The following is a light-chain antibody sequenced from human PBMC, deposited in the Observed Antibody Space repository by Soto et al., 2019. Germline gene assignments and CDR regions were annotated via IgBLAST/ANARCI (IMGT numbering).Light chain of an antibody. V-gene: IGLV2-14*01. CDR2: DVS. CDR3: SSYTSSSTLPYV. CDR1: SSDVGGYNY. Sequence: QPALTQPASVSGSPGQSSTISCTGTSSDVGGYNYVSWYQQHPGKAPKLMIYDVSNRPSGVSNRFSGSKSGNTASLTISGLQAEDEADYYCSSYTSSSTLPYVFGTGTKVTVL. J-gene: IGLJ1*01.